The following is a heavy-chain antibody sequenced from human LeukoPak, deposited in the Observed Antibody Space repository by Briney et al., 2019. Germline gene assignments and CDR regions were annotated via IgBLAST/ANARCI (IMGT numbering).Heavy chain of an antibody. V-gene: IGHV4-59*08. CDR3: ARRNDSSGYGIDY. D-gene: IGHD3-22*01. CDR2: IYYSGTT. J-gene: IGHJ4*02. CDR1: GGSISGFY. Sequence: SETLSLTCTVSGGSISGFYWTWIRQPPGKGLEWIGYIYYSGTTYYNPSLKSRVTISVDTSKNQFSLKLSSVTAADTAVYYCARRNDSSGYGIDYWGQGTLVTVSS.